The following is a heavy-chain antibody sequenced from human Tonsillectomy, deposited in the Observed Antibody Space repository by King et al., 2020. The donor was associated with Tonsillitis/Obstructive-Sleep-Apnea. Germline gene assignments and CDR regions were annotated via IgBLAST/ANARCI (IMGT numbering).Heavy chain of an antibody. J-gene: IGHJ4*02. V-gene: IGHV3-30*18. CDR1: GFTFSSYG. CDR3: AKEGRYFGGSPLDY. CDR2: ISYDGSNK. Sequence: VQLVESGGGMVQPGRSLRLSCAASGFTFSSYGMHWVRQAPGKGLEWVAVISYDGSNKYYADSVKGRFTISRDNSKNTLYLQMNSLRAEDTAVYYCAKEGRYFGGSPLDYWGQGTLVTVSS. D-gene: IGHD3-9*01.